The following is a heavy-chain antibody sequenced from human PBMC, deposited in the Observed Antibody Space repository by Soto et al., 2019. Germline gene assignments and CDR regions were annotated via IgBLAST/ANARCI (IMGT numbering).Heavy chain of an antibody. CDR2: IYYSGST. CDR1: GGSISSGGYY. D-gene: IGHD6-13*01. CDR3: AREAYSSRFDY. V-gene: IGHV4-31*01. Sequence: QVQLQESGPGLVKPSQTLSLTCTVSGGSISSGGYYWSWIRQHPGKGLEWIGYIYYSGSTYYNPSRKRPVTISVDTSKNQFSLKLSSVTAADTAVYYCAREAYSSRFDYWGQGTLVTVSS. J-gene: IGHJ4*02.